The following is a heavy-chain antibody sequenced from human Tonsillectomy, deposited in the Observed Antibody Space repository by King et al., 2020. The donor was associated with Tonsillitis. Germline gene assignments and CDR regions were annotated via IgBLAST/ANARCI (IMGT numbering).Heavy chain of an antibody. CDR1: GFTVSSSY. V-gene: IGHV3-66*01. Sequence: VQLVESGGGLVQPGGSLRLSCAASGFTVSSSYMTWVRQAPGKGLEWVSLIYAGGSTFYGDSVKGRFTISRDNSKNTLYLQMNSLRVEDTAVYYCARGEGPGALHLYDVHYGLDVWGQGTTVTVSS. CDR2: IYAGGST. D-gene: IGHD2-2*01. CDR3: ARGEGPGALHLYDVHYGLDV. J-gene: IGHJ6*02.